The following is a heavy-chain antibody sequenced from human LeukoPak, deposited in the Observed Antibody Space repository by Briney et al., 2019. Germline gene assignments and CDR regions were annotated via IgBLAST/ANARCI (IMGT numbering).Heavy chain of an antibody. D-gene: IGHD3-16*02. CDR3: ARWASDDYVWGSYRYPGFDY. CDR1: GFTFDDYA. J-gene: IGHJ4*02. Sequence: GGSLRLSCAASGFTFDDYAMHWVRQAPGKGLEWVSGISWNSGSIGYADSVKGRFTISRDNAKNSLYLQMNSLRAEDTAVYYCARWASDDYVWGSYRYPGFDYWGQGTLVTVSS. V-gene: IGHV3-9*01. CDR2: ISWNSGSI.